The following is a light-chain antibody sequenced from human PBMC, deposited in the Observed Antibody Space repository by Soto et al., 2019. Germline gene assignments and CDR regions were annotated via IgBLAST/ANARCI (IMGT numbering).Light chain of an antibody. CDR3: AAWDDSLNGVV. Sequence: QSVLTQPPSASGTPGQSVTISCSGSSSNIGSNTVSWYQQLPGTAPKLLIYTNNQRPSGVPDRFSGSKSGTSASLAIGGLQSEDEADYYCAAWDDSLNGVVFGGGTKLTVL. V-gene: IGLV1-44*01. J-gene: IGLJ2*01. CDR1: SSNIGSNT. CDR2: TNN.